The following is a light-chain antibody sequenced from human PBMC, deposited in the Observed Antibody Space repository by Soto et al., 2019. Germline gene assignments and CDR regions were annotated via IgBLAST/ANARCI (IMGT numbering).Light chain of an antibody. CDR2: GAS. J-gene: IGKJ1*01. Sequence: EIVRSQNPASLSGRPGAWITLFSVASQSVSSNLAWYQQKPGQAPRLLIYGASTRATGIPARFSGSGSGTEFTLTICGLQSEAFAVYHCQQYNNWPPWKFGQGAKVDIK. CDR1: QSVSSN. CDR3: QQYNNWPPWK. V-gene: IGKV3-15*01.